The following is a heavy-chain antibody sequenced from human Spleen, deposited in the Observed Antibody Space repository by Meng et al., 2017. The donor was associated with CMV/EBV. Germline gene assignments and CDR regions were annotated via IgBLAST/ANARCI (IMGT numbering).Heavy chain of an antibody. V-gene: IGHV3-23*01. CDR2: ISGSGSST. D-gene: IGHD6-13*01. J-gene: IGHJ4*02. CDR3: ANARYSSSWALGY. CDR1: GFTFSSYA. Sequence: CADSGFTFSSYAMTWVRQAPGKGLEWVSAISGSGSSTYYADSVKGRFTISRDNSKNTLYLQMNSLRAEDTAVYYCANARYSSSWALGYWGQGTLVTVSS.